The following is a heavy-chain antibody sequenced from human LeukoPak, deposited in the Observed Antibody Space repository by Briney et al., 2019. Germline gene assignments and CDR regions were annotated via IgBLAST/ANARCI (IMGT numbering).Heavy chain of an antibody. D-gene: IGHD3-10*01. CDR2: ISYDGSNK. Sequence: GGSLRLSCAASGFTFSSYGMHWVRQAPGKGLEWVAVISYDGSNKYYADSVKGRFTISRDNSKNTLYLQMNSLRAEDTAVYYCAKDASIVPSVAGSGSLWYWGQGTLVTVSS. V-gene: IGHV3-30*18. J-gene: IGHJ4*02. CDR1: GFTFSSYG. CDR3: AKDASIVPSVAGSGSLWY.